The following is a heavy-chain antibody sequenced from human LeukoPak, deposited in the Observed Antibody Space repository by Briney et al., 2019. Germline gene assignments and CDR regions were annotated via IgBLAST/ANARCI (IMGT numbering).Heavy chain of an antibody. CDR3: ARDRADSSGYYYFDY. D-gene: IGHD3-22*01. CDR1: GGSISSSSYY. V-gene: IGHV4-39*07. Sequence: SETLSLTCTVSGGSISSSSYYWGWIRQPPGKGLEWIGSIYYSGSTYYNPSLKSRVTISVDTSKNQFSLKLSSVTAADTAVYYCARDRADSSGYYYFDYWAREPWSPSPQ. J-gene: IGHJ4*02. CDR2: IYYSGST.